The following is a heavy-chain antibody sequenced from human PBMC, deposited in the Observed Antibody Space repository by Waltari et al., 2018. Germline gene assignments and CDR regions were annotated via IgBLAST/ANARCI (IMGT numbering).Heavy chain of an antibody. CDR3: ARDTSPRPHFDY. J-gene: IGHJ4*02. CDR1: GYSISSGYY. CDR2: IYHSGSP. Sequence: QVQLQESGPGLVKPSETLSLTCAVSGYSISSGYYWGWIRQPPGKGLEWIGSIYHSGSPYDTPSCKSQFSRSVDTAKNQFALKRSSVTAADTAVYYCARDTSPRPHFDYWGQGTLVTVSS. V-gene: IGHV4-38-2*02.